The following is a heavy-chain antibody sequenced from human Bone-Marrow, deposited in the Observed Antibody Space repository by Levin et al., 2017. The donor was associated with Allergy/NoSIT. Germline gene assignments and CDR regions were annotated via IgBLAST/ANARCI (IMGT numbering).Heavy chain of an antibody. CDR3: AKGGLGLGIAAAGRVY. D-gene: IGHD6-13*01. CDR2: ISYDGSNK. V-gene: IGHV3-30*18. CDR1: GFTFSSYG. J-gene: IGHJ4*02. Sequence: GGSLRLSCAASGFTFSSYGMHWVRQAPGKGLEWVAVISYDGSNKYYADSVKGRFTISRDNSKNTLYLQMNSLRAEDTAVYYCAKGGLGLGIAAAGRVYWGQGTLVTVSS.